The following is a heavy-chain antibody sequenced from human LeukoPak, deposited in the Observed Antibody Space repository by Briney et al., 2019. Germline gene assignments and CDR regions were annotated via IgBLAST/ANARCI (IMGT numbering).Heavy chain of an antibody. CDR1: GFTFSSYD. Sequence: GGSLRLSCAASGFTFSSYDMHWVRQAPGKGLEWVAVISYDGSNKYYADSVKGRFTISRDNSKNTLYLQMNSLRAEDTAVYYCAKDRCSSTSCYLHYWGQGTLVTVSS. CDR2: ISYDGSNK. J-gene: IGHJ4*02. V-gene: IGHV3-30*18. CDR3: AKDRCSSTSCYLHY. D-gene: IGHD2-2*01.